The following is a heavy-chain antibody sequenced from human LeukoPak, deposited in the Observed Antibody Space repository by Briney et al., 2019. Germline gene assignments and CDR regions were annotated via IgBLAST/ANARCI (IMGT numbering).Heavy chain of an antibody. J-gene: IGHJ3*02. CDR1: GFTFSSFW. D-gene: IGHD3-22*01. CDR2: IKQDGSEK. V-gene: IGHV3-7*01. CDR3: ATGLGYDSSGYDPGAFDI. Sequence: GGSLRLSCEASGFTFSSFWVSWVRQAPGKGLEWVANIKQDGSEKYYVDSVKGRFTISRDNAKNSLYLQMNSLRAEDTAVYYCATGLGYDSSGYDPGAFDIWGQGTMVTVSS.